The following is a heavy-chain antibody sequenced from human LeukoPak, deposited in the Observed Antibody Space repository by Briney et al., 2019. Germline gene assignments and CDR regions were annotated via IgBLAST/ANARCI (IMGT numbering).Heavy chain of an antibody. CDR2: ISGSGGST. CDR1: GFTFSSYA. CDR3: ATGGIYTGDWFDP. J-gene: IGHJ5*02. D-gene: IGHD6-13*01. V-gene: IGHV3-23*01. Sequence: GGSLRLSCAASGFTFSSYAMSWVRQAQGKGLEWVSAISGSGGSTYYADSVKGRFTISRDNSKNTLYLQMNSLRAEDTAVYYCATGGIYTGDWFDPWGQGTLVTVSS.